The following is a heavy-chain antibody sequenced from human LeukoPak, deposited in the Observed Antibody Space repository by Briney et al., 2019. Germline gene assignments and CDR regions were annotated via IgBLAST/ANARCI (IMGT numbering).Heavy chain of an antibody. CDR3: AKEEWGVTGINGLFDY. CDR2: ISGSGGST. D-gene: IGHD1-20*01. V-gene: IGHV3-23*01. J-gene: IGHJ4*02. Sequence: GGSLRLSCSASGFTFSTYSMKWVRQAPGKGLEWVSVISGSGGSTYYADSVKGRFTISRDNSKNTMYVQMNSLRAEDTAVYYCAKEEWGVTGINGLFDYWGQGALVTVSS. CDR1: GFTFSTYS.